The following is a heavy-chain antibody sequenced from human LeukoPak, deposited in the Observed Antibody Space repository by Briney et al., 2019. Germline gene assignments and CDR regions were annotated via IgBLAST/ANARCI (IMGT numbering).Heavy chain of an antibody. V-gene: IGHV3-23*01. CDR3: AKGTVAGPDLFDY. CDR1: GFTFSSYA. J-gene: IGHJ4*02. D-gene: IGHD6-19*01. CDR2: ISGSGGST. Sequence: GGSLRLSCAASGFTFSSYAMSWVRQAPGKGLEWVSAISGSGGSTYYADSVKGRFTISRDNSKSTLYLQMNSLRAEDTAVYYCAKGTVAGPDLFDYWGQGTLVTVSS.